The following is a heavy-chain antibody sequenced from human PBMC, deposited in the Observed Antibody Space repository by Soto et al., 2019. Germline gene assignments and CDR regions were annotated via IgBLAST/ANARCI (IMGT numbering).Heavy chain of an antibody. CDR3: ASGPPTDFWRGYILY. V-gene: IGHV4-39*01. CDR1: GGSISSTSYY. CDR2: LYYSGST. D-gene: IGHD3-3*01. Sequence: SETLSLTCTVSGGSISSTSYYLGWIRQPPGKGLEWIGTLYYSGSTSYNPSLKTRVSMSVDKSNNQFSLNLTSVTAADTAVYYCASGPPTDFWRGYILYWGQGTRVTVSS. J-gene: IGHJ4*02.